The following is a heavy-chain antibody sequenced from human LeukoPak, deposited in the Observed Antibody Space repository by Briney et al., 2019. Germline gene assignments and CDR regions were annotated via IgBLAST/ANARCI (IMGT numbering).Heavy chain of an antibody. CDR2: INWNGGST. J-gene: IGHJ6*03. CDR1: GFTFDDYG. V-gene: IGHV3-20*04. CDR3: ARGEGGSYYYYMDV. D-gene: IGHD1-26*01. Sequence: GGSLRLSRAASGFTFDDYGMSWVRQAPGKGLEWVSGINWNGGSTGYADSVKGRFTISRDNAKNSLYLQMNSLRAEDTALYYCARGEGGSYYYYMDVWGKGTTVTVSS.